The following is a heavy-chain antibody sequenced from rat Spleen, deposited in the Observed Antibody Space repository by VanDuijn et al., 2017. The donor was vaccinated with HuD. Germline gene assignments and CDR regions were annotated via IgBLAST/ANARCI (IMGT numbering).Heavy chain of an antibody. CDR2: INYDGGTP. CDR3: GRPAVTVGPNAFVY. CDR1: GFALSDHF. D-gene: IGHD1-1*01. J-gene: IGHJ3*01. V-gene: IGHV5-29*01. Sequence: EVQLVESDGGLVQPGKSLTLSCAASGFALSDHFMAWVRQAPTKGLEWVATINYDGGTPYYRDSVKGRFTISRDNAQNTLYLQMDSLRSEYTATYSFGRPAVTVGPNAFVYWGQGTLVTVSS.